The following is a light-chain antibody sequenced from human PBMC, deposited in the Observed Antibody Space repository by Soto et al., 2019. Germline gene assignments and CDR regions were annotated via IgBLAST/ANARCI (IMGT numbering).Light chain of an antibody. CDR1: QSISAW. Sequence: DIQMTHSPSTLSASVGDRVTITCRASQSISAWLAWYQQKPGKAPKLLIYKASSLESGVPSRFSGSGSGTDFTLTISSLQPDDFATYYCQQYNNYGSWTFGQGTKVDIK. CDR2: KAS. V-gene: IGKV1-5*03. CDR3: QQYNNYGSWT. J-gene: IGKJ1*01.